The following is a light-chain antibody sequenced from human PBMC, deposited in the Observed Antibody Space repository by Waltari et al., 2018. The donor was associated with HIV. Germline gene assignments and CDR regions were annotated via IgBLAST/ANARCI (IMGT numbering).Light chain of an antibody. J-gene: IGLJ2*01. V-gene: IGLV3-10*01. CDR2: EDS. CDR1: ALPKKY. CDR3: YSTDNSGHHRV. Sequence: SYELTQPPSVAVSQGQTARITCTGDALPKKYASWYQQKSGQAPVLVIYEDSKRPSGFPERFSGSSSGTTATLTISGAQVEDEADYYCYSTDNSGHHRVFGTGTKLTVL.